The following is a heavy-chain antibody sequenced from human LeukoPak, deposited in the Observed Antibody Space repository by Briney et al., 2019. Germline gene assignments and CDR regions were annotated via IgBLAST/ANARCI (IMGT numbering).Heavy chain of an antibody. J-gene: IGHJ5*02. Sequence: GGSLRLSCAASEFTFSNYAMSWVRQAPGKGLEWVGLIRDSGEAFYADFARGRFAISRDESENTLYLQMNSLRVEDTAVYSCARDRAANQDWVEFDPWGQGTPVIVSS. D-gene: IGHD3/OR15-3a*01. V-gene: IGHV3-23*01. CDR1: EFTFSNYA. CDR3: ARDRAANQDWVEFDP. CDR2: IRDSGEA.